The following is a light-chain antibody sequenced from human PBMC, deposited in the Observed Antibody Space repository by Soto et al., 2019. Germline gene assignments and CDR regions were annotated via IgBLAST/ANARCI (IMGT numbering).Light chain of an antibody. J-gene: IGKJ1*01. CDR2: GAS. Sequence: ETLMTQSPATLSVSLGERATLSCRASQSVNNNLAWYQQKLGQAPRFLMYGASNRATGIPARFTGSGSGTEFILTITSLQSEDSAVYYCQEYKTWPWTFGQGTKVDIK. V-gene: IGKV3-15*01. CDR3: QEYKTWPWT. CDR1: QSVNNN.